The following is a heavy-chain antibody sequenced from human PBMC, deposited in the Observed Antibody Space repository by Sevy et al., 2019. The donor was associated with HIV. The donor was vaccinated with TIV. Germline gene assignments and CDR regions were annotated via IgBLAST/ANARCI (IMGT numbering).Heavy chain of an antibody. J-gene: IGHJ4*02. V-gene: IGHV3-11*01. CDR1: GFTFSDYY. CDR2: ISSSGSTI. D-gene: IGHD3-10*01. CDR3: ARESWFGELAPDY. Sequence: GGSLRLSCAASGFTFSDYYMSWIRQAPGKGLEWVSYISSSGSTIYYADSVKGRFTISRDNAKNSLYLQMNSLRAEDTAVYSCARESWFGELAPDYWGQGTLVTVSS.